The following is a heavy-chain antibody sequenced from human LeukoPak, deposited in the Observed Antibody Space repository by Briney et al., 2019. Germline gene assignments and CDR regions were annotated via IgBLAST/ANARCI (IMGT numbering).Heavy chain of an antibody. CDR1: GGSTSSYY. J-gene: IGHJ5*02. CDR3: ARGYDSSGYDNWFDP. Sequence: KASETLSLTCTVSGGSTSSYYWSWIRQPPGKGLEWIGYIYYSGSTNYNPSLKSRVTISVDTSKNQFSLKLSSVTAADTAVYYCARGYDSSGYDNWFDPWGQGTLVTVSS. D-gene: IGHD3-22*01. V-gene: IGHV4-59*01. CDR2: IYYSGST.